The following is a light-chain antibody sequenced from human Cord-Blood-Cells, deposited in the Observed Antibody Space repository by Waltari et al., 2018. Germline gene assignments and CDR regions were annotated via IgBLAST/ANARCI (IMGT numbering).Light chain of an antibody. CDR1: SSDFGGYNY. CDR3: SSYTSSSTQV. CDR2: EVS. Sequence: QSALTQPASVSGSPGQSITISCTGTSSDFGGYNYVSWYQQHPDKAPQLMIYEVSNRPSGVSNRFSGYKSGSTDSMTISGLQAEDEADYYCSSYTSSSTQVFGTGTKVTVL. V-gene: IGLV2-14*01. J-gene: IGLJ1*01.